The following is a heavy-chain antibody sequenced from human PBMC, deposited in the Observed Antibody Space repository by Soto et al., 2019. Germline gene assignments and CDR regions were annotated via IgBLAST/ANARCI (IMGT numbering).Heavy chain of an antibody. Sequence: ESLSPSCDGSGASIGSNVWWSWVRQPPGKGLEWIGEVYHNGLTDYNPSLRGRATMSADMSKNQFSLRVTSVTDADTAIYYCAREAALPGEADRFDYWGQGAMVTV. CDR2: VYHNGLT. V-gene: IGHV4-4*02. CDR1: GASIGSNVW. D-gene: IGHD2-15*01. J-gene: IGHJ4*02. CDR3: AREAALPGEADRFDY.